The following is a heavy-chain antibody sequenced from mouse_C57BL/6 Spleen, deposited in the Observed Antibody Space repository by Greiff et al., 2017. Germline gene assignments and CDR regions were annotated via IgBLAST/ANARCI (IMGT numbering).Heavy chain of an antibody. Sequence: VQLQQSGPELVKPGASVKISCKASGYAFSSSWMNWVKQRPGQGLEWIGRIYPGDGDTNYNGKFKGKATLTADKSSSTAYMQLSSLTSADSAVYFCARDGGDYFDYWGQGTTLTVSS. CDR2: IYPGDGDT. J-gene: IGHJ2*01. V-gene: IGHV1-82*01. CDR3: ARDGGDYFDY. CDR1: GYAFSSSW.